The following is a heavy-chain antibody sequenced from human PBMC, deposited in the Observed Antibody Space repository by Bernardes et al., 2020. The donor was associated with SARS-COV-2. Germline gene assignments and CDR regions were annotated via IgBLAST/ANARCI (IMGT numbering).Heavy chain of an antibody. Sequence: GVSLRLSCVASGFSISNYAMHWVRQAPGKGLEWVAVMWSDGRNTNYADSVKGRFTISRDDSMDTVFLQMNSLRPADTAVYYCAREQRLNYDNLTGYIDNWGQGTLITVSS. CDR3: AREQRLNYDNLTGYIDN. CDR2: MWSDGRNT. CDR1: GFSISNYA. D-gene: IGHD3-9*01. V-gene: IGHV3-33*08. J-gene: IGHJ4*02.